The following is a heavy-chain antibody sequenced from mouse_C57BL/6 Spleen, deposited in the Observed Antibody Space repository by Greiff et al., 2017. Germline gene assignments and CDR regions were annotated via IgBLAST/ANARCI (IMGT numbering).Heavy chain of an antibody. D-gene: IGHD3-3*01. Sequence: VQLQQSVAELVRPGASVKLSCTASGFNIKNNYMHWVKQRPEQGLEWIGRIDPANGNTKYAPKFQGKATKTAYTSSNTAYLQLSSLTSEDTAIYSCAGLGHWYFDVWGTGTTVTVSS. CDR1: GFNIKNNY. J-gene: IGHJ1*03. CDR3: AGLGHWYFDV. CDR2: IDPANGNT. V-gene: IGHV14-3*01.